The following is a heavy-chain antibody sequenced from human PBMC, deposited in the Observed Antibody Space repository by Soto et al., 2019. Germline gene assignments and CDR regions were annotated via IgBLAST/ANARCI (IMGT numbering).Heavy chain of an antibody. CDR2: ISGSGGST. V-gene: IGHV3-23*01. Sequence: SLRLSCASSGFTFSSYAMSWVREAPGKGLEWVSAISGSGGSTYYADSVKGRFTISRDNSKNTLYLQMNSLRAEDTAVYYCAKALVIHGLLWFGEPARGAFDIWGQGTMVTVSS. CDR3: AKALVIHGLLWFGEPARGAFDI. J-gene: IGHJ3*02. CDR1: GFTFSSYA. D-gene: IGHD3-10*01.